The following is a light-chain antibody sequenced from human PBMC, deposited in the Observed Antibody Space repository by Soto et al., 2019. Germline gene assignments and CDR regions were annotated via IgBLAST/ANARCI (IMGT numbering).Light chain of an antibody. CDR2: GAS. J-gene: IGKJ5*01. CDR3: QQYGSSIN. V-gene: IGKV3-20*01. Sequence: EIMLTQSPATLSLSPWERATLSCRASQSVSSSYLAWYQQKPGQAPRLLIYGASSRATGIPDRFSGSGSGTDFTLTISRLEPEDFAVYYCQQYGSSINFGQGTRLEIK. CDR1: QSVSSSY.